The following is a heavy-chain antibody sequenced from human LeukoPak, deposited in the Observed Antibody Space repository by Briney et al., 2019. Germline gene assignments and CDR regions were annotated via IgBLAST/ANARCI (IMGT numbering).Heavy chain of an antibody. J-gene: IGHJ4*02. CDR1: GYTFTGYY. Sequence: GASVKVSCKASGYTFTGYYMHWVRQAPGQGLEWMGWINPNSGGTNYAQKFQGRVTMTRDTSISTAYMELSRLRSDDTAVYYCARDYYYDSSGYYPPAYYFDYWGQGTLVTVSS. V-gene: IGHV1-2*02. D-gene: IGHD3-22*01. CDR3: ARDYYYDSSGYYPPAYYFDY. CDR2: INPNSGGT.